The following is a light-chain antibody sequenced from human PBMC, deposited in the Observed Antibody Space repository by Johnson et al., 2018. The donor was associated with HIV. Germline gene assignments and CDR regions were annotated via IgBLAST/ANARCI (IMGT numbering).Light chain of an antibody. CDR2: ENN. Sequence: QSVLTQAPSVSAAPGQKVTISCSGSSSDIGNNYVSWYQQLPGTAPKLLIYENNKRPSGIPDRFSGSKSGTSATLGITGLQTGDEADYYCGTWDSSLSAAFGTGTKVTVL. V-gene: IGLV1-51*02. J-gene: IGLJ1*01. CDR3: GTWDSSLSAA. CDR1: SSDIGNNY.